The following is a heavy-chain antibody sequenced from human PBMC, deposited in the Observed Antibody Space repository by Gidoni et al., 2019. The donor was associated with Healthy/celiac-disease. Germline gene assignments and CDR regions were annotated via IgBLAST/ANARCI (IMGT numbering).Heavy chain of an antibody. CDR2: ISGSGDST. V-gene: IGHV3-23*01. D-gene: IGHD6-19*01. J-gene: IGHJ6*02. Sequence: EVQLLESGGCVLQPGGSLRLSCAASGFTFSSYAMSWVGQAPGKGLEWDSAISGSGDSTYYADSVKGRFTISRDNSKNTLYLQMNSLRAEDTAVYYCAKEVAAAYYYYGMDVWGQGTTVTVSS. CDR1: GFTFSSYA. CDR3: AKEVAAAYYYYGMDV.